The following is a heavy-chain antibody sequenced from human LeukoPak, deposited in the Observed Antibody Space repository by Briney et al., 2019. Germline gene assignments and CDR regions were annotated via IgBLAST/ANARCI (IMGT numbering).Heavy chain of an antibody. V-gene: IGHV4-59*08. CDR3: ARRSSSSSFWYFDL. D-gene: IGHD6-6*01. Sequence: SETLSLTCAVSGASISSYYWSWIRQPPGKGLEWIGYISYTGTTNYNPSLKSRVTISVDTSKNQCSLKLTSVTAADTAVYYCARRSSSSSFWYFDLWGRGALVTVSS. CDR1: GASISSYY. CDR2: ISYTGTT. J-gene: IGHJ2*01.